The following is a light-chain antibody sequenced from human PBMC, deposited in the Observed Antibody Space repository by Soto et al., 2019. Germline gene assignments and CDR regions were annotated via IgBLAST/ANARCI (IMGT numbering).Light chain of an antibody. J-gene: IGLJ2*01. V-gene: IGLV2-23*03. Sequence: QSALTQPASVSGSPGQSITISCTGTSSDVGNYNLVSWYQQHPGKAPKHMIYEGSKRPSGVSNRFSGSKSGNTASLTISGLQAEDEADYYCCSYAGSSTFALVFGGGTKLTVL. CDR2: EGS. CDR1: SSDVGNYNL. CDR3: CSYAGSSTFALV.